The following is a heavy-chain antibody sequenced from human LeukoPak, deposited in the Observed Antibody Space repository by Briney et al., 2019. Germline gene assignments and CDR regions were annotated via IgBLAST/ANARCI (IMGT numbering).Heavy chain of an antibody. CDR2: ISNIGST. D-gene: IGHD4-17*01. CDR3: ARDLVTVTKGFDI. Sequence: SETLSLTCAVSDDSFSSHYWTWIRQPPGKGLEWIGYISNIGSTNYNPSLKSRVTISIDTSKNQFSLKLSSVTAADTAVYYCARDLVTVTKGFDIWGQGTMVSVSS. CDR1: DDSFSSHY. V-gene: IGHV4-59*11. J-gene: IGHJ3*02.